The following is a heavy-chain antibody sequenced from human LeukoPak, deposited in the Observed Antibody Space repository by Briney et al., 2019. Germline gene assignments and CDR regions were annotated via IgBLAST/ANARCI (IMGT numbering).Heavy chain of an antibody. CDR2: ISGSGGST. Sequence: PGGSLRLSCAASGFTFSSYAMSWVRQAPGKGLEWVSAISGSGGSTYYADSVKGRFTISRDNSKNTLYLQMNSLRAEDTAVYYCAKGGVGATFMYDYYYYMDVWGKGTTVTISS. J-gene: IGHJ6*03. CDR3: AKGGVGATFMYDYYYYMDV. V-gene: IGHV3-23*01. D-gene: IGHD1-26*01. CDR1: GFTFSSYA.